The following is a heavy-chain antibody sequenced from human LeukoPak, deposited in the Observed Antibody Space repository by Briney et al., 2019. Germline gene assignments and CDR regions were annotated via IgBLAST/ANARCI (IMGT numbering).Heavy chain of an antibody. CDR2: ISWNSGSI. Sequence: GGSLRLSCAASGFTFDDYAMHWVRQAPGKGLEWVSGISWNSGSIGYADSVKGRFTISRDNAKNSLYLQMNSLRAEGTALYYCAKMGYGDYVYDYWGQGTLVTVSS. J-gene: IGHJ4*02. D-gene: IGHD4-17*01. CDR1: GFTFDDYA. CDR3: AKMGYGDYVYDY. V-gene: IGHV3-9*01.